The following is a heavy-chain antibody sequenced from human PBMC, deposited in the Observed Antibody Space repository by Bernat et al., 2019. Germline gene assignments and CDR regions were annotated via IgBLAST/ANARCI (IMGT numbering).Heavy chain of an antibody. J-gene: IGHJ4*03. Sequence: EFQLQQSGPELVQPGASVKLSCKASGNTFTDYYIHWLKQGHGRSLKWIGNIHPNNGDNAYNQKFQDKATMTVAKSSNTVYMEFRNLTSEDSAVYYCARSKLGRAWLAYWGQGTLVTVS. V-gene: IGHV1-69-2*01. CDR2: IHPNNGDN. CDR3: ARSKLGRAWLAY. D-gene: IGHD1-1*01. CDR1: GNTFTDYY.